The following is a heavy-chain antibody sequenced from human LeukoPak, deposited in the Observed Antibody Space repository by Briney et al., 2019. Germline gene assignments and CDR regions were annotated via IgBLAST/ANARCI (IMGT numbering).Heavy chain of an antibody. D-gene: IGHD4-17*01. V-gene: IGHV3-15*01. CDR3: TTGPFYGDYLGD. J-gene: IGHJ4*02. CDR1: GFTFSNAW. Sequence: PGGSLRLSCVVSGFTFSNAWMSWVRQAPGKGLEWVGRIKSKTDGGTTDYAAPVKGRFTISRDDSKNTLYLQMNSLKTEDTAVYYCTTGPFYGDYLGDWGQGTLVTVSS. CDR2: IKSKTDGGTT.